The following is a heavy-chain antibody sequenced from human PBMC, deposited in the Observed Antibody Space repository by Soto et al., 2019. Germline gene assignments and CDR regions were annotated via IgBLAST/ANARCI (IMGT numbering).Heavy chain of an antibody. J-gene: IGHJ6*03. Sequence: PSETLSLTCTVSGGSISSGGYYWSWIRQHPGKGLEWIGYIYYSGSTYYNPSLKSRVTISVDTSKNQFSLKLSSVTAADTAVYYCARGTIFGVDYYYMDVWGKGTTVTVS. V-gene: IGHV4-31*03. CDR1: GGSISSGGYY. CDR2: IYYSGST. D-gene: IGHD3-3*01. CDR3: ARGTIFGVDYYYMDV.